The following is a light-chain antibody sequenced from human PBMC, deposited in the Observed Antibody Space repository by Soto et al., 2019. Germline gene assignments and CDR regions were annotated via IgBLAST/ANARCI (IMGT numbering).Light chain of an antibody. CDR1: QSVSSY. CDR3: QQRSNWPPLT. V-gene: IGKV3-11*01. CDR2: DAS. Sequence: EIVLTQSPATLSLSPGERDTLSCRASQSVSSYLAWYQQKPGQAPRLLIYDASNRATGIPARFSGSGSGTDFTLTISSLEPEDFAVYYCQQRSNWPPLTVGEGTKVEIK. J-gene: IGKJ1*01.